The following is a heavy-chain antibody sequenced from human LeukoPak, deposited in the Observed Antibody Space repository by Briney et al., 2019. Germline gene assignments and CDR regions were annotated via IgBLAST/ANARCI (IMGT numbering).Heavy chain of an antibody. CDR2: IIPIFGTA. Sequence: SVKVSCKASGGTFTSYAISWVRQALGQGLEWKGGIIPIFGTANYAQKFQGRVTITADESTSTAYMELSSLRSEDTAVYYCARALEGSGSYPYNWFDPWGQGTLVTVSS. J-gene: IGHJ5*02. V-gene: IGHV1-69*13. CDR3: ARALEGSGSYPYNWFDP. D-gene: IGHD3-10*01. CDR1: GGTFTSYA.